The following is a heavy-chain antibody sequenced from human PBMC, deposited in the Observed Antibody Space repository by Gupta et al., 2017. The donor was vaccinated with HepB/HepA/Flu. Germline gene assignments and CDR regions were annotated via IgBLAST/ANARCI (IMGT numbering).Heavy chain of an antibody. V-gene: IGHV4-39*02. D-gene: IGHD4-17*01. CDR2: IYYRGST. CDR3: EREEHDYGTYYFDY. CDR1: GGSISSSSYY. J-gene: IGHJ4*02. Sequence: QLQLQESGPGLVKPSETLSLTCTVSGGSISSSSYYWGWIRQPPGKGLEWIGSIYYRGSTYYNPSLKSRVTIAADTSKNQFSLKLSAVTAADTAVYYCEREEHDYGTYYFDYWGQGTLVTVS.